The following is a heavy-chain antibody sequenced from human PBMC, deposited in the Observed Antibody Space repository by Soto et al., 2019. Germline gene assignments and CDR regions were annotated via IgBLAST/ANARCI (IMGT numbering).Heavy chain of an antibody. Sequence: QVQLVQSGAEMKEPGSSVKVSCKTSGGTFSSSAISWLRQAPGQGLEWMGGITPLFRTPDYAQKFQGRVTXAXDQXTSTAYMELSSLRSEDTAVYYCARDNDRLQLGGNYYYILDVWGQGTTITVSS. J-gene: IGHJ6*02. CDR2: ITPLFRTP. V-gene: IGHV1-69*05. CDR1: GGTFSSSA. D-gene: IGHD4-4*01. CDR3: ARDNDRLQLGGNYYYILDV.